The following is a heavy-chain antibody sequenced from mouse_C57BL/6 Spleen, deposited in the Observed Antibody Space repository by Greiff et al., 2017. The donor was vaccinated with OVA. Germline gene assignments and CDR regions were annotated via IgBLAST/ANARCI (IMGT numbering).Heavy chain of an antibody. CDR3: ASPYYYGSSSWFAY. J-gene: IGHJ3*01. CDR2: ISSGSRTI. D-gene: IGHD1-1*01. V-gene: IGHV5-17*01. Sequence: EVQGVESGGGLVKPGGSLKLSCAASGFTFSDYGMHWVRQAPEKGLEWVAYISSGSRTIYYADTVKGRFTLSRRNAKTTLFLQMTSLRSEDTAMYYCASPYYYGSSSWFAYWGQGTLVTVSA. CDR1: GFTFSDYG.